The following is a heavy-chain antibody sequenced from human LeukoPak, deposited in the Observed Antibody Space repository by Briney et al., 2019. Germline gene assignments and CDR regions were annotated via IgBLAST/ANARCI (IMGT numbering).Heavy chain of an antibody. J-gene: IGHJ4*02. Sequence: PGGSLRLSCTASGFTFSNFWMGWVRQAPGKGLEWVANIRQDGSEKYYVDSVKGRFTISRDNAKNSLYLQMNSLRVEDTAVYYCARSPDGFDYWGQGTLVTVSS. CDR2: IRQDGSEK. CDR3: ARSPDGFDY. D-gene: IGHD1-14*01. CDR1: GFTFSNFW. V-gene: IGHV3-7*01.